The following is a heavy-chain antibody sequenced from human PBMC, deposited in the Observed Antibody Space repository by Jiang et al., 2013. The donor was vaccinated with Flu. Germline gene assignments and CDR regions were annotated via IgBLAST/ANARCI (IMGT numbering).Heavy chain of an antibody. CDR3: ARRAYCGGDCYLYYFDY. CDR1: GYSFTSYW. Sequence: KISCKGSGYSFTSYWIGWVRQMPGKGLEWMGIIYPGDSDTRYSPSFQGQVTISADKSISTAYLQWSSLKASDTAMYYCARRAYCGGDCYLYYFDYWGQGTLVTVSS. D-gene: IGHD2-21*02. CDR2: IYPGDSDT. V-gene: IGHV5-51*01. J-gene: IGHJ4*02.